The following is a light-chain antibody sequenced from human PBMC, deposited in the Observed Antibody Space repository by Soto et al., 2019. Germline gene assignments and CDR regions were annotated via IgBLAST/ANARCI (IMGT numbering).Light chain of an antibody. V-gene: IGKV3-20*01. J-gene: IGKJ1*01. CDR1: LSVATNY. Sequence: EIVLTQSPGTLPLSPGERATLSCRASLSVATNYLAWYQQKPGQAPRLLIYAASGSATGIPDRFSGSRSGTDFTLTISRLEPEDSAVYYCQDYGTSHPWTFGQGTKLEIK. CDR2: AAS. CDR3: QDYGTSHPWT.